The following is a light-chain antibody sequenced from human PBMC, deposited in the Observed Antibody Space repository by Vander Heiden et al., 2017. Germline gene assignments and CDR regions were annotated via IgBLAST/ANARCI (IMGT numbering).Light chain of an antibody. J-gene: IGLJ3*02. CDR2: SNN. Sequence: QSLLPQPPSASGTPGQRVTISCSGTTSNIGVNTVNWYYQLPGTAPKLLISSNNHRPSGVPDRFSGSKSGTSASLAVSGLQSEDEAHYFCAAWDDNLKHWVFGGGTKLTVL. V-gene: IGLV1-44*01. CDR3: AAWDDNLKHWV. CDR1: TSNIGVNT.